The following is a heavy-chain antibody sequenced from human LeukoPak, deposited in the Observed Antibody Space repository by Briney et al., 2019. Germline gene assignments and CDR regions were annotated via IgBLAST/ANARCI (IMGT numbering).Heavy chain of an antibody. CDR1: GFTFSSYG. V-gene: IGHV3-33*01. D-gene: IGHD6-13*01. CDR3: ARPIAAAGYYYGMDV. CDR2: IWYDGSNK. Sequence: GRSLRLSCAASGFTFSSYGMHWVRQAPGKGLEWVAVIWYDGSNKYYADSVKGRFTISRDNSKNTLYLQMNSLRAEDTAVYYCARPIAAAGYYYGMDVWGQGTTVTVS. J-gene: IGHJ6*02.